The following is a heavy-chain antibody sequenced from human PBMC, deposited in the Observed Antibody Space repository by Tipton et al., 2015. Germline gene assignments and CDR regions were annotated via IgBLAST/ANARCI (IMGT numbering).Heavy chain of an antibody. V-gene: IGHV3-23*01. J-gene: IGHJ6*02. CDR2: ISGSGIST. CDR3: AKGGGGGWHYYYGMDV. CDR1: GFTFSSYA. D-gene: IGHD3-16*01. Sequence: SLRLSCAASGFTFSSYAMSWVRQAPGKGLEWVSAISGSGISTYYADSVKGRFTISRDNSKNTLYLQMNSLRAEDTAVYYCAKGGGGGWHYYYGMDVWGQGTTVTVSS.